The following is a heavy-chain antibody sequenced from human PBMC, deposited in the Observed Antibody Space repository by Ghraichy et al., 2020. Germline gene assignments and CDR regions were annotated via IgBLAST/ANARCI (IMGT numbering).Heavy chain of an antibody. CDR1: GGSFSGYY. V-gene: IGHV4-34*01. CDR3: ARRRVAAARPDVFDI. J-gene: IGHJ3*02. Sequence: SQTLSLTCAVYGGSFSGYYWSWIRQPPGKGLEWIGEINHSGSTNYNPSLKSRVTISVDTSKNQFSLKLTSVTAADTAVYYCARRRVAAARPDVFDIWGQGTMVTVSS. CDR2: INHSGST. D-gene: IGHD6-13*01.